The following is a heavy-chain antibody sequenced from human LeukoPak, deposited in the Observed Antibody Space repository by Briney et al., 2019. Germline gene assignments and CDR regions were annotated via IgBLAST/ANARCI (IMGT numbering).Heavy chain of an antibody. CDR1: GFSFSSSD. V-gene: IGHV3-64D*09. CDR2: ISSNGGSA. Sequence: AGGSLRLSCAASGFSFSSSDMNWVRQAPGKGLEHVSTISSNGGSAYYADSLKGRFTISRDNSKNTLYLQMSSLRTDDTAVYYCVKDRASSSWYTFLDFWGQGTLVTVSS. D-gene: IGHD6-13*01. J-gene: IGHJ4*02. CDR3: VKDRASSSWYTFLDF.